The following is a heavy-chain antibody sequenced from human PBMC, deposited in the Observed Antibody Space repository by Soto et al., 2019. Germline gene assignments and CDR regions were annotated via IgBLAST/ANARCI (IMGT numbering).Heavy chain of an antibody. CDR2: ISISGDST. Sequence: PGGSLRLSCAASGFTFTNYATIWVRQAPGKGLEWVSDISISGDSTYYADSVKGRFTISRDNSKNSLYLQMNSLRAEDTAVYYCARDCFPPHYEFWSGYYSPPGFYGMDVWGHGTTVTVSS. J-gene: IGHJ6*02. D-gene: IGHD3-3*01. V-gene: IGHV3-23*01. CDR3: ARDCFPPHYEFWSGYYSPPGFYGMDV. CDR1: GFTFTNYA.